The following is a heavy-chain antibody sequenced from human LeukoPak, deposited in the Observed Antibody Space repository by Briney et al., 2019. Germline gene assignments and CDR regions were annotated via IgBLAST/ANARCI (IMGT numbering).Heavy chain of an antibody. CDR2: ISGSGGST. D-gene: IGHD3-10*02. Sequence: GGSLRLSCAASGFTFSSYAMSWVRQAPGKGLEWVSAISGSGGSTYYADSVKGRFTISRDSAKNSLYLQMNSLRAEDTAVYYCAELGITMIGGVWGKGTTITISS. CDR3: AELGITMIGGV. J-gene: IGHJ6*04. V-gene: IGHV3-23*01. CDR1: GFTFSSYA.